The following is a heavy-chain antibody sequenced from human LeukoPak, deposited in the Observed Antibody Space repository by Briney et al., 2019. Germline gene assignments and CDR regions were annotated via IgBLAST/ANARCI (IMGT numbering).Heavy chain of an antibody. CDR3: ARQMPYYYGSGSYCFDY. Sequence: SETLSLTCTVSGGSLSSSSYYWGWIRQPPGKGLEWIGSIYYSGSTYYNPSLKSRVTISVDTSKNQSSLRLSSVTAADTAVYYCARQMPYYYGSGSYCFDYWGQGTLVTVSS. J-gene: IGHJ4*02. V-gene: IGHV4-39*01. D-gene: IGHD3-10*01. CDR1: GGSLSSSSYY. CDR2: IYYSGST.